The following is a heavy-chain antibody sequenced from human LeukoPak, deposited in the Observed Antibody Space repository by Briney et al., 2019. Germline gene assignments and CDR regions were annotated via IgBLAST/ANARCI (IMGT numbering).Heavy chain of an antibody. CDR1: GFTFSSCS. Sequence: PGGSLRLSCAASGFTFSSCSMNWVRQAPGKGLEWVSSISSTSSYIYYADSVKGRFTISRDNSKNTLYLQMNSLRAEDTAVYYCAKGVGYFDWAPGYRGQGTLVTVSS. D-gene: IGHD3-9*01. CDR2: ISSTSSYI. J-gene: IGHJ4*02. V-gene: IGHV3-21*04. CDR3: AKGVGYFDWAPGY.